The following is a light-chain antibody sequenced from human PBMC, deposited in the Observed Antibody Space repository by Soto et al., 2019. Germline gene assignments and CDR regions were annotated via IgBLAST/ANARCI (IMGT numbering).Light chain of an antibody. CDR1: QGITTF. V-gene: IGKV1-9*01. CDR2: AAS. J-gene: IGKJ1*01. CDR3: LRNCSASPSA. Sequence: QVTHSASAVSASVGDRVTITCRASQGITTFLAWYQQKPGKAPKLLIYAASTLQRGVPSRFSGSGSGTDFTLTIISLHPEDCATYYGLRNCSASPSAFGQGTNVDI.